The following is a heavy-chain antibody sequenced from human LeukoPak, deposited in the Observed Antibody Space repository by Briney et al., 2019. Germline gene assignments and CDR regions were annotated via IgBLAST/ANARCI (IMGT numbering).Heavy chain of an antibody. CDR2: ISSSSYI. D-gene: IGHD4-17*01. CDR3: ARPSTVTRADAFDI. CDR1: GGSISSSNW. V-gene: IGHV3-21*01. Sequence: PSETLSLTCGVSGGSISSSNWWSWVRQPPGKGLEWVSSISSSSYIYYADSVKGRFTISRDNAKNSLYLQMNSLRAEDTAVYYCARPSTVTRADAFDIWGQGTMVTVSS. J-gene: IGHJ3*02.